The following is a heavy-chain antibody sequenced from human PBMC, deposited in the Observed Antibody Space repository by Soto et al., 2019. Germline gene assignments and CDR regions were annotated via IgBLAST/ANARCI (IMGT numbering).Heavy chain of an antibody. J-gene: IGHJ4*02. V-gene: IGHV6-1*01. CDR3: ARESIAAAGGSPKFDY. CDR2: TYYRSKWYN. Sequence: PSQTLSLTCAISGDSVSSNSAAWNWIRQSPSRGLEWLGRTYYRSKWYNDYAVSVKSRITINPDTSKNQFSLQLNSVTPEDTAVFYCARESIAAAGGSPKFDYWGQGTLVTVSS. CDR1: GDSVSSNSAA. D-gene: IGHD6-13*01.